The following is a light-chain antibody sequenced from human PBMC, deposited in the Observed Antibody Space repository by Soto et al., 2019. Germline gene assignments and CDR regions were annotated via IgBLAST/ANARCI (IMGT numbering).Light chain of an antibody. Sequence: EIVLTQSPGTLSLSPGERATLSCLASQTVTRSSLAWYQQKPGQAPRLLIYGASSRATGIPDRFSGSGSGTDFTLTVSRLEPEDLAVYYCQQYGSSPRTFGQGTKVEIK. CDR1: QTVTRSS. V-gene: IGKV3-20*01. J-gene: IGKJ1*01. CDR2: GAS. CDR3: QQYGSSPRT.